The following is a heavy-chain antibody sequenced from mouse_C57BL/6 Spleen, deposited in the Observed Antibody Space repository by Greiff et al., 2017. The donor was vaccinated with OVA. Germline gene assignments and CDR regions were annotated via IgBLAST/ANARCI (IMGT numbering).Heavy chain of an antibody. D-gene: IGHD2-5*01. J-gene: IGHJ4*01. V-gene: IGHV1-82*01. CDR1: GYAFSSSW. CDR3: ARDGYSNSYYAMDY. CDR2: IYPGDGDT. Sequence: VQVVESGPELVKPGASVKISCKASGYAFSSSWMNWVKQRPGKGLEWIGRIYPGDGDTNYNGKFKGKATLTADKSSSTAYMQLSSLTSEDSAVYFCARDGYSNSYYAMDYWGQGTSVTVSS.